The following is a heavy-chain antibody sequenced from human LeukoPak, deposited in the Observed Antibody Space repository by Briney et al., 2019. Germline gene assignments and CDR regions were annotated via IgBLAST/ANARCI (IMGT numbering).Heavy chain of an antibody. J-gene: IGHJ4*02. Sequence: ETLSLTCTVSGGSFSSSSYYWGWIRQPPGRGLEWISVIYSGGSTYYADSVKGRFTISRDNSKNTLYLQMNSLRAEDTAVYYCARWAGYSSTWYGLFDYWGQGALVTVSS. CDR3: ARWAGYSSTWYGLFDY. V-gene: IGHV3-66*01. CDR2: IYSGGST. D-gene: IGHD6-13*01. CDR1: GGSFSSSSYY.